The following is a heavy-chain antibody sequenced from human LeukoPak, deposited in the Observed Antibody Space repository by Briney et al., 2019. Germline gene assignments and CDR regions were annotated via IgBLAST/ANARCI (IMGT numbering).Heavy chain of an antibody. CDR1: GYTFTSHW. CDR3: ARALRVEYYFDY. V-gene: IGHV1-46*01. Sequence: ASVKVSCKGSGYTFTSHWIHWVRQAPGQGLEWMGIINPSGGSTTYAQNFQGRVTMTRDTSTSTVYMELSGLRSEDTAVYYCARALRVEYYFDYWGQGTLVTVSS. D-gene: IGHD2-8*02. CDR2: INPSGGST. J-gene: IGHJ4*02.